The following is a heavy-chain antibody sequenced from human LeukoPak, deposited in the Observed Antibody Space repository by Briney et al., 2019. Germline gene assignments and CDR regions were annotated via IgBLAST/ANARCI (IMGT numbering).Heavy chain of an antibody. CDR3: ARGPAANSGNYYVGDY. CDR2: VSSSSSYI. D-gene: IGHD1-26*01. CDR1: GFTFSSYT. J-gene: IGHJ4*02. V-gene: IGHV3-21*01. Sequence: GGSLRLSCAASGFTFSSYTMNWVRQAPGKGLEWVSSVSSSSSYIYYADSVKGRFTISRDNAKNTLYLEMNSLGAEDTAVYYCARGPAANSGNYYVGDYWGQGTLVTVSS.